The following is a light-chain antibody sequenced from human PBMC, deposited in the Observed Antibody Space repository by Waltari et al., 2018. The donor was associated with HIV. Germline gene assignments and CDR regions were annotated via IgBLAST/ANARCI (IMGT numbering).Light chain of an antibody. CDR3: QVWDSSSDLDVG. Sequence: SYVLTQPPSVSVAPGQPARFSCGGLHTETTSVHWYQQRPGQAPVVVVYDDSDRPSGILERFSGTNSGNTATLSIDRVEAGDEADYYCQVWDSSSDLDVGFGGGTELTVL. V-gene: IGLV3-21*02. CDR2: DDS. J-gene: IGLJ2*01. CDR1: HTETTS.